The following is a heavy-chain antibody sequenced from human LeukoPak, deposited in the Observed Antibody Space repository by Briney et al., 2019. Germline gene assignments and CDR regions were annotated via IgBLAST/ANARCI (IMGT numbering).Heavy chain of an antibody. CDR3: AIPPEGPFDY. V-gene: IGHV4-39*01. CDR2: ICYSGST. J-gene: IGHJ4*02. CDR1: GGSISSSSYY. Sequence: SETLSLTCTVSGGSISSSSYYWGWIRQPPGKGLEWIGSICYSGSTYYNPSLKSRVTISVDTSKNQFSLKPSSVTAADTAVYYCAIPPEGPFDYWGQGTLVTVSS.